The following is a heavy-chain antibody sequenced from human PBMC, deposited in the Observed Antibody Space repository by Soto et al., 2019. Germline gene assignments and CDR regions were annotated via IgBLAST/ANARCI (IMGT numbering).Heavy chain of an antibody. Sequence: PGGSLRLSCAASGFTFSSYAMSWVRQAPGEGLEWVSAISGSGGSTYYADSVKGRFTISRDNSKNTLYLQMNSLRAEDTAVYYCAKDVDYYDSSGPRNYWGQGTLVTSPQ. CDR2: ISGSGGST. CDR3: AKDVDYYDSSGPRNY. V-gene: IGHV3-23*01. D-gene: IGHD3-22*01. CDR1: GFTFSSYA. J-gene: IGHJ4*02.